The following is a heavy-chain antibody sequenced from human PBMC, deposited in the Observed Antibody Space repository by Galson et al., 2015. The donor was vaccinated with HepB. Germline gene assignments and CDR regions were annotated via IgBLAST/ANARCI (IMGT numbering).Heavy chain of an antibody. CDR1: GFTFSDPY. J-gene: IGHJ4*02. D-gene: IGHD6-6*01. Sequence: SLRLSCAAFGFTFSDPYMDWVRQAPGKGLEWVGRIRNKAKSYTTQYAASVKGRFTISRDDSKNSLYLQMNSLKTEDTAVYYCAPDAHAALDYWGQGTLVTVSS. CDR2: IRNKAKSYTT. CDR3: APDAHAALDY. V-gene: IGHV3-72*01.